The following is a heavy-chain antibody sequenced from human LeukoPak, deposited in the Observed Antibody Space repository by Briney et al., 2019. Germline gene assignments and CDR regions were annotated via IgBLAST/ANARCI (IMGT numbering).Heavy chain of an antibody. V-gene: IGHV1-46*01. Sequence: ASVKVSCKASGYTFTSYYMHWVRQAPGQGLEWMGVINPGGGSTSYAQKFQGRVTMTRDTSTSTVYMELSSLRSEDAAVYYCARGEGRFHPDGYILDNFDYWGQGTLVTVSS. J-gene: IGHJ4*02. CDR2: INPGGGST. CDR1: GYTFTSYY. D-gene: IGHD5-24*01. CDR3: ARGEGRFHPDGYILDNFDY.